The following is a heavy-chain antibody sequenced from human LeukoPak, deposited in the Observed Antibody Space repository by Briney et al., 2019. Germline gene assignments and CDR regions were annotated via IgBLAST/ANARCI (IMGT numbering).Heavy chain of an antibody. CDR3: ARLYGPQGGYYFDY. J-gene: IGHJ4*02. V-gene: IGHV4-59*01. D-gene: IGHD3-16*02. CDR1: GGSISSFY. CDR2: IYYSGST. Sequence: PSETLSLTCTVSGGSISSFYWSWIRQPPGKGLEWIGYIYYSGSTNYNPSLKSRVTISVDTSRNQFSLKLSSVTAADTAVYYCARLYGPQGGYYFDYWGQGTLVTVSS.